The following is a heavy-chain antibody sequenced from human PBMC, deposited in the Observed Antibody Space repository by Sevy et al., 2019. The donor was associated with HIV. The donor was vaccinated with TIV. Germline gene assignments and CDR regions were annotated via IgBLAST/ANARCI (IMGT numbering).Heavy chain of an antibody. CDR1: GFTSKKFG. D-gene: IGHD3-16*01. V-gene: IGHV3-30*18. CDR2: ISYDESKK. J-gene: IGHJ4*02. CDR3: AKDLYYYEPKSVPDY. Sequence: GGSLRLSCVTSGFTSKKFGMHWVRQAPGKGPEWVAIISYDESKKYYADSVKGRFTISRDISKNTLYLQMDRLTTEDTAVYYCAKDLYYYEPKSVPDYWGQGTQVTVSS.